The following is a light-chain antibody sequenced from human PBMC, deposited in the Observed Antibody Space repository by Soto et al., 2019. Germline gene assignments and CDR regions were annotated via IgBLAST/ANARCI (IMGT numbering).Light chain of an antibody. CDR1: QSISSY. V-gene: IGKV1-39*01. CDR2: AAS. CDR3: QQTYTTPRT. Sequence: DIQMTQSPSSLSASVGDRVTITCRASQSISSYLNWYQQKLGKAPKLLIYAASNLQIGVPSRFSGSGSMTDFTLTISSLQPEDFATYYCQQTYTTPRTFGHGTKVEIK. J-gene: IGKJ1*01.